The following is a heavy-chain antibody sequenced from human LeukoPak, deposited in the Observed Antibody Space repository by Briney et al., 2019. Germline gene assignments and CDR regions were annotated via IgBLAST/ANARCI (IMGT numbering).Heavy chain of an antibody. Sequence: ASVTISCKVSGYTINQISMHWVRQAPGKGLEWMGGFHPENGGTVYEQRFQGRVRMTEDTSTDTADMELRSLSSEDTAIYFCAGYYFDSSGLVAMDYWGQGTLVTVSS. CDR3: AGYYFDSSGLVAMDY. D-gene: IGHD3-22*01. CDR1: GYTINQIS. CDR2: FHPENGGT. J-gene: IGHJ4*02. V-gene: IGHV1-24*01.